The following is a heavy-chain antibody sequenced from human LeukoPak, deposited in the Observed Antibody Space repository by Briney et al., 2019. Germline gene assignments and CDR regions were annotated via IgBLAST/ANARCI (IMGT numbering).Heavy chain of an antibody. Sequence: GGSLRLSCAASGFTFSSYAMSWVRQAPGKGLEWVSAISGSGGSTYYADSVKGRFTISRDNSKNTLYLQMNSLRAEDTAVYYCAKVGYCSSTSCYLYFDYWGQGTLVTVSS. J-gene: IGHJ4*02. CDR1: GFTFSSYA. CDR2: ISGSGGST. CDR3: AKVGYCSSTSCYLYFDY. V-gene: IGHV3-23*01. D-gene: IGHD2-2*01.